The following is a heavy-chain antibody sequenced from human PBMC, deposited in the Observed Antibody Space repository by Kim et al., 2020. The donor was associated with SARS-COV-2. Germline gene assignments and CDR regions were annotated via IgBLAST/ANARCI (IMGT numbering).Heavy chain of an antibody. CDR2: IFRGGST. Sequence: GGSLRLSCAASGLTVSSNHMTWIRQAPGKGPEWVSVIFRGGSTYYAASVQGRFTISRDYSKNTLSLQMNSLRAEDTAIYYCARDPVGDGYSFFYYWGQGT. V-gene: IGHV3-53*01. CDR3: ARDPVGDGYSFFYY. J-gene: IGHJ4*02. D-gene: IGHD4-4*01. CDR1: GLTVSSNH.